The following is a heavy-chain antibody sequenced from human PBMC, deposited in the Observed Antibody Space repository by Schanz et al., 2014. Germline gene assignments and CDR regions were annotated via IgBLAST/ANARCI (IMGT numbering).Heavy chain of an antibody. V-gene: IGHV4-61*02. D-gene: IGHD1-1*01. CDR1: GGSIRSGTYY. J-gene: IGHJ2*01. Sequence: QVQLQESGPGLVKPSGTLSLTCTVSGGSIRSGTYYWSWIRQPAGKALEWVGRVFPNGITNYNPSLKSRFPISLDPSKTQFSLPLTSLTAADTAVYYCARDTTWRLDLWGRGTLVTVSS. CDR2: VFPNGIT. CDR3: ARDTTWRLDL.